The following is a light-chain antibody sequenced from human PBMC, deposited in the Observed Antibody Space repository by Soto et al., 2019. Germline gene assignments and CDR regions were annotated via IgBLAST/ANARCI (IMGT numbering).Light chain of an antibody. CDR3: QHYDNAPLT. CDR2: RAS. V-gene: IGKV3-20*01. J-gene: IGKJ4*01. Sequence: EVVLTQSPGTLSLSPGERAILSCRASQSVNSRYLDWYQQKHGQAPRLLIFRASSRAPGIPDRFSGSGSGTDFTLIINRLEAEDFAVYYCQHYDNAPLTFGGGTKVEI. CDR1: QSVNSRY.